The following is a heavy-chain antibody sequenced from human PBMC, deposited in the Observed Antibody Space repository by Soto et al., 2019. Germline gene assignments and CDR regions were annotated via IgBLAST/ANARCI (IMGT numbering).Heavy chain of an antibody. Sequence: GSLRLSCAASGFTFSSYAMHWVRQAPGKGLEYVSAISSNGGSTYYANSVKGRFTISRDNSKNTLYLQMGSLRAEDMAVYYCARESGSGWYYYYYGMDVWGQGTTVTVSS. CDR2: ISSNGGST. CDR3: ARESGSGWYYYYYGMDV. CDR1: GFTFSSYA. D-gene: IGHD6-19*01. J-gene: IGHJ6*02. V-gene: IGHV3-64*01.